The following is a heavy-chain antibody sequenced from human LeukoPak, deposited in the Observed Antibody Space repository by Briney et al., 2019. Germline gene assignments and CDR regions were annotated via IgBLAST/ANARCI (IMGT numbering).Heavy chain of an antibody. V-gene: IGHV3-30*02. CDR2: IRYDGSDK. D-gene: IGHD3-22*01. Sequence: GGSLRLSCAASGFTFSSYGMHWVRQAPGKGLELVAFIRYDGSDKYYADSVKGRFTISRDNSKNTLYLQMNSLRAEDTAVYYCSKDLYYDSSGYLPNGAFDIWGQGTMVTVSS. CDR3: SKDLYYDSSGYLPNGAFDI. CDR1: GFTFSSYG. J-gene: IGHJ3*02.